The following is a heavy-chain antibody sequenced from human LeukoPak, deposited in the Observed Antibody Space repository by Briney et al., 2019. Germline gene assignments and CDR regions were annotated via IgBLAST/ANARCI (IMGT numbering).Heavy chain of an antibody. CDR1: GYTRTSYY. J-gene: IGHJ4*02. CDR3: ASARELQLFDY. D-gene: IGHD1-26*01. Sequence: ASVKVSCKASGYTRTSYYMHWVRQAPGQGLEWMGIINPSGGSTSYAQKFQGRVTMTRDTSTSTVYMELSSLRSEDTAVYYCASARELQLFDYWGQGTLVTVSS. CDR2: INPSGGST. V-gene: IGHV1-46*01.